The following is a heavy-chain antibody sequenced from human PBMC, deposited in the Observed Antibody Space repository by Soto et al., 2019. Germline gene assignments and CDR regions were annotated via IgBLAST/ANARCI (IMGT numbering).Heavy chain of an antibody. CDR3: ARQTGRRGARGGGYYYYGMDV. D-gene: IGHD6-6*01. Sequence: QVQLVQSGAEVKKPGASVKVSCKASGYTFTSDDINWVRQATGQGLEWMGWMNPNSGNTGYAQKFQGRVTMTRNTSISTAYMELSSLRSEDTAVYYCARQTGRRGARGGGYYYYGMDVWGQGTTVTVSS. CDR2: MNPNSGNT. V-gene: IGHV1-8*01. J-gene: IGHJ6*02. CDR1: GYTFTSDD.